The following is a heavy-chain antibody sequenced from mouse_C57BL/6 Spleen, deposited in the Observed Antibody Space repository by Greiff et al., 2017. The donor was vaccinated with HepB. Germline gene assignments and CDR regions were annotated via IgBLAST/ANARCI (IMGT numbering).Heavy chain of an antibody. CDR1: GFTFSDYY. CDR2: INYDGSST. CDR3: ARDLPNWDGFDD. J-gene: IGHJ2*01. D-gene: IGHD4-1*02. Sequence: EVQRVESEGGLVQPGSSMKLSCTASGFTFSDYYMAWVRQVPEKGLEWVANINYDGSSTYYLDSLKSRFIISGDNAKNILYLQMSSLKSEDTATYYRARDLPNWDGFDDWGQGTTLTVSS. V-gene: IGHV5-16*01.